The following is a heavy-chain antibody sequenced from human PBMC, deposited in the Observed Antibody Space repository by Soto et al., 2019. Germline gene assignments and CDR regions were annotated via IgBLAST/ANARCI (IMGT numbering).Heavy chain of an antibody. Sequence: PGGSLRLSCAASGFTFSSYGMHWVRQAPGKGLEWVAVIWYDGSNKYYADSVKGRFTISRDNSKNTLYLQMNSLRAEDTAVYYCARTNYDFWSGYYTILGYWGQGTLVTVSS. J-gene: IGHJ4*02. CDR1: GFTFSSYG. CDR2: IWYDGSNK. CDR3: ARTNYDFWSGYYTILGY. V-gene: IGHV3-33*01. D-gene: IGHD3-3*01.